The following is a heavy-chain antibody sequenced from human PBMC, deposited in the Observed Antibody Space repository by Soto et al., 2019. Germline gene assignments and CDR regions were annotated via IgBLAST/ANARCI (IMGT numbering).Heavy chain of an antibody. CDR3: ARMGDYYDSSGYLPDAFDI. D-gene: IGHD3-22*01. J-gene: IGHJ3*02. CDR1: GFSLSTSGMR. CDR2: IDWDDDK. Sequence: SGPTLVNPTQTLTLTCTFSGFSLSTSGMRVSWIRQPPGKALEWLARIDWDDDKFYSTSLKTRLTISKDTSKNQVVLTMTNMDPVDTATYYCARMGDYYDSSGYLPDAFDIWRQGTMVTVSS. V-gene: IGHV2-70*04.